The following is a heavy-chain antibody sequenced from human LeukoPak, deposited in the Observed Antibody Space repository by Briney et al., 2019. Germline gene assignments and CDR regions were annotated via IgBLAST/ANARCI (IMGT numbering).Heavy chain of an antibody. CDR3: ARGLHFWSGYYGYYFDY. J-gene: IGHJ4*02. CDR1: GGSISSYY. Sequence: SETLSLTCTVSGGSISSYYWSWIRQPPGKGLEWIGYIYYSGSTNYNPSLKSRVTISVDTTKNQFSLKLSSVTAADTAVYYCARGLHFWSGYYGYYFDYWGQGTLVTVSS. CDR2: IYYSGST. V-gene: IGHV4-59*01. D-gene: IGHD3-3*02.